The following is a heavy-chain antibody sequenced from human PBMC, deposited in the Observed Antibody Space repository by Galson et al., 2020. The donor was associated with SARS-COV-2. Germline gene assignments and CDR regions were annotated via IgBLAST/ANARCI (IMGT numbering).Heavy chain of an antibody. J-gene: IGHJ4*02. CDR3: ATERLES. CDR2: IRSSSGSI. Sequence: GGSLRLSCAASGFTFSRYNMNWVRQTPVKGLELVAYIRSSSGSIYYADSVKGRFTISRDNAKSSLYLQLSSLRVEDTAVYYCATERLESWGQGTLVTVSS. V-gene: IGHV3-48*04. D-gene: IGHD1-1*01. CDR1: GFTFSRYN.